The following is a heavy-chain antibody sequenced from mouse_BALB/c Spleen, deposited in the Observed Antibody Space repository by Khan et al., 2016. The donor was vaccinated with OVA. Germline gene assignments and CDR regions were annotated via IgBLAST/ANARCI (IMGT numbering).Heavy chain of an antibody. J-gene: IGHJ3*01. CDR2: INPNNGYT. V-gene: IGHV1-18*01. CDR3: ARGVYGSRGAWFAY. CDR1: GYTFTDYN. Sequence: EVQLQQSGPELLKPGASVKIPCKASGYTFTDYNMDWVRLSHGKSLEWIGDINPNNGYTIYNQKFKGKATLTVNKSSSTAYTELRTLTSEDTAVYYWARGVYGSRGAWFAYWGQGTLVTVSA. D-gene: IGHD1-1*01.